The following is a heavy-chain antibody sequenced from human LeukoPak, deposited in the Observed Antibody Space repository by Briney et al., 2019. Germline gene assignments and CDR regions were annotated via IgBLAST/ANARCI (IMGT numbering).Heavy chain of an antibody. CDR2: INAGNGNT. J-gene: IGHJ4*02. CDR3: ARDIVHFYSSSPKPHDY. CDR1: GYTFTSYA. Sequence: GASVKVSCKASGYTFTSYAMHWVRQAPGQRLEWMGWINAGNGNTKYSQEFQGRVTITRDTSASTAYMELSSLRSEDMAVYYCARDIVHFYSSSPKPHDYWGQGTLVTVSS. V-gene: IGHV1-3*03. D-gene: IGHD6-13*01.